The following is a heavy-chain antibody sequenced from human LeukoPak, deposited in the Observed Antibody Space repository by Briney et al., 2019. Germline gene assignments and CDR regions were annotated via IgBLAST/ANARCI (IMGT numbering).Heavy chain of an antibody. D-gene: IGHD4-11*01. CDR3: ARALTSLVSPYSSLGY. CDR1: GFTFASYA. CDR2: ISGSGGST. Sequence: QPGGSLRLSCAASGFTFASYAMSWVRQAPGKGLEWVSAISGSGGSTYYADSVKGRFTISRDNSKSTLYLQMNSLRAEDTAVYYCARALTSLVSPYSSLGYWGQGTLVTVSS. V-gene: IGHV3-23*01. J-gene: IGHJ4*02.